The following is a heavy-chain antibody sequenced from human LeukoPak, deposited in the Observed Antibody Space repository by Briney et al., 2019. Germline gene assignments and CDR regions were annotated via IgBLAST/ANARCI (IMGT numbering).Heavy chain of an antibody. D-gene: IGHD1-26*01. J-gene: IGHJ4*02. V-gene: IGHV3-23*01. CDR1: GFTFSDYA. Sequence: GGSLRLSCAASGFTFSDYAMSWVRQAPGKGLEWVSAISGSGDRTYYADSVKGRFTISRDNSKNTLYLQMNSLRGEDTAIYYCAKDFSWTGSFYDFDYWGQGTLVTVS. CDR2: ISGSGDRT. CDR3: AKDFSWTGSFYDFDY.